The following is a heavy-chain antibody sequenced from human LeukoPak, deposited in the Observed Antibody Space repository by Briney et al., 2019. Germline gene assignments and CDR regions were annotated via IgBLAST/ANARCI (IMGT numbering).Heavy chain of an antibody. V-gene: IGHV3-33*01. CDR1: GFTFSSYG. D-gene: IGHD5-18*01. CDR2: VWYDGSNK. CDR3: ARGNTAMVT. J-gene: IGHJ4*02. Sequence: GRSLRLSCAASGFTFSSYGMHWVRQAPGKGLEWVAVVWYDGSNKYYADSVKGRFTISRDNSKNTLYLQMNSLRAEDTAVYYCARGNTAMVTWGQGTLVTVSS.